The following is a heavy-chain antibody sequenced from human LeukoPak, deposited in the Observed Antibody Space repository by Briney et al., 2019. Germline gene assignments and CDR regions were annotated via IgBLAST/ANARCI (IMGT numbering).Heavy chain of an antibody. CDR3: ARDYCSGPKCYVIDY. D-gene: IGHD2-15*01. CDR1: GFTFSNYS. Sequence: PGGTLRLSCAASGFTFSNYSMNWVRQAPGKGLEWVSYITSSSTVYYAGSVKGRFAISRDNTKNSLFLQMNSLRAEDTAVYYCARDYCSGPKCYVIDYWGQGALVTVSS. V-gene: IGHV3-48*04. CDR2: ITSSSTV. J-gene: IGHJ4*02.